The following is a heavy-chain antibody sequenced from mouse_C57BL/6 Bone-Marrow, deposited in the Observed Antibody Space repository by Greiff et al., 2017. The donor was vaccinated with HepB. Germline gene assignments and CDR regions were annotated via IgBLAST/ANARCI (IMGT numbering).Heavy chain of an antibody. V-gene: IGHV1-7*01. CDR2: INPSSGYT. CDR1: GYTFTSYW. Sequence: VKVVESGAELAKPGASVKLSCKASGYTFTSYWMHWVKQRPGQGLEWIGYINPSSGYTKYNQKFKDKATLTADKSSSTAYMQLSSLTYEDSAVYYCAIYYYGSSFAYWGQGTLVTVSA. J-gene: IGHJ3*01. CDR3: AIYYYGSSFAY. D-gene: IGHD1-1*01.